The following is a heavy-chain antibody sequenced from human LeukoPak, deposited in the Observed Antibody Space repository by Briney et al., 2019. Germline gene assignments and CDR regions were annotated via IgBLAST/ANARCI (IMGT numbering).Heavy chain of an antibody. CDR1: GYTFFYYV. J-gene: IGHJ4*02. CDR3: ARLTRSNAYNFFGF. CDR2: INPITSAT. Sequence: GASVKVSCKASGYTFFYYVISWMRQAPGQGLEWMGEINPITSATDYAQEFQGRVTMTSDTSTSTVYMELSRLRPEDTAVYYCARLTRSNAYNFFGFWGQGTLVTVSS. V-gene: IGHV1-2*02. D-gene: IGHD1-14*01.